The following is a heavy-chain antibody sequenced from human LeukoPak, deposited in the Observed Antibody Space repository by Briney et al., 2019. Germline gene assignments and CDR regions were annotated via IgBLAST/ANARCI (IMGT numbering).Heavy chain of an antibody. CDR2: INPSGDST. V-gene: IGHV3-23*01. CDR1: GFIFNNFA. D-gene: IGHD1-26*01. CDR3: AKAGSHSYFDY. Sequence: GGSLRLSCAASGFIFNNFAMNWVRQAPGRGLEWVSAINPSGDSTYYADSVKGRFTISRENSKNTLYLQMNSLRAEDTAVYFCAKAGSHSYFDYWGQGTLVTVSA. J-gene: IGHJ4*02.